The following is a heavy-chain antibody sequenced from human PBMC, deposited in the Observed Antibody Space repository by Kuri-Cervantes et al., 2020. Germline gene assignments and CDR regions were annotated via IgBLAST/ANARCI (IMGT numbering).Heavy chain of an antibody. J-gene: IGHJ4*02. CDR1: GYTFTGYY. V-gene: IGHV1-2*02. CDR2: INPNSGGT. Sequence: ASVKVSCKASGYTFTGYYMHWVRQAPGQGLEWMGWINPNSGGTNYAQKFQGRVTMTRDTSISTAYMELSRLRSDDTAVYYCARISIVGAIADYWGQGTLVTVSS. CDR3: ARISIVGAIADY. D-gene: IGHD1-26*01.